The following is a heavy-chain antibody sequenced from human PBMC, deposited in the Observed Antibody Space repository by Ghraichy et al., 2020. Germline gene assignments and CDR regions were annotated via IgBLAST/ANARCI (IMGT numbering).Heavy chain of an antibody. D-gene: IGHD2-8*02. V-gene: IGHV4-34*01. CDR3: SRRSLRSTVVVSPLPRAGFDP. J-gene: IGHJ5*02. CDR1: GGSFSGYY. CDR2: INDSGNT. Sequence: SETLSLTCDVSGGSFSGYYWSWIRQTPGKGLEWIGEINDSGNTKFNPSLKSRLTISVDTAKNQFSLRLTSVTAADTAVYYCSRRSLRSTVVVSPLPRAGFDPWGQGTLVTVPS.